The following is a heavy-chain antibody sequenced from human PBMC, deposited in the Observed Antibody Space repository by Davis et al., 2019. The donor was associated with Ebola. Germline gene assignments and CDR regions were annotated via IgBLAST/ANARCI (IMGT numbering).Heavy chain of an antibody. V-gene: IGHV4-59*11. D-gene: IGHD3-10*01. CDR2: VHYSGST. J-gene: IGHJ5*02. Sequence: PGGSLRLSCTVSGGSISSHYWSWIRQPPGKGLEWIGYVHYSGSTKYNPSLKSRVTISLDTSKNQFSLKLSSVTAADTAVYYCARGWRGSGSYKSGWFDPWGQGTLVTVSS. CDR1: GGSISSHY. CDR3: ARGWRGSGSYKSGWFDP.